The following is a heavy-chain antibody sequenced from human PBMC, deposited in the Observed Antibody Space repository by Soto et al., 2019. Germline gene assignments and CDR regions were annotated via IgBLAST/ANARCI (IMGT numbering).Heavy chain of an antibody. CDR1: GYTFTSYY. J-gene: IGHJ6*03. D-gene: IGHD3-10*01. CDR2: INPSGGST. Sequence: GASVKVSCKASGYTFTSYYMHWVRQAPGQGLEWMGIINPSGGSTSYAQKFQGRVTMTRDTSTSTVYMELSSLRSEDTAVYYCARVGGYYYGSGSYYRSYYYYYMDVWGKGTTVTVSS. CDR3: ARVGGYYYGSGSYYRSYYYYYMDV. V-gene: IGHV1-46*03.